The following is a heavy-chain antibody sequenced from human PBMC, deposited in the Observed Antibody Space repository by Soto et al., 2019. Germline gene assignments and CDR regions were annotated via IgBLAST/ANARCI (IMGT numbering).Heavy chain of an antibody. CDR3: ARGSNGCSSTSCYTYWCER. CDR2: INPNSGGT. D-gene: IGHD2-2*02. J-gene: IGHJ5*02. Sequence: ASVRVSCKASGYTFTGYYMHWVRQAPGQGLEWMGWINPNSGGTNYAQKFQGRVTMTRDTSIGTAYMELSRLRSDDTAVYYCARGSNGCSSTSCYTYWCERWGQGTLVNVSS. CDR1: GYTFTGYY. V-gene: IGHV1-2*02.